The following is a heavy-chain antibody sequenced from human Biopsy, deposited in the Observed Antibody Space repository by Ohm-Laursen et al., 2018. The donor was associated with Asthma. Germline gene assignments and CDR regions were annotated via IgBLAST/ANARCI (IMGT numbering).Heavy chain of an antibody. CDR1: GFTFSNYA. D-gene: IGHD6-19*01. Sequence: SLRLSCAASGFTFSNYAMHWVRQAPGKGLEWVALISYDGSSIYYADSVKGRFTISRDNSKNTLSLQMNSLTAEDTAVYYCEREGVAGTHIEDWGQGTLVTVSS. CDR2: ISYDGSSI. J-gene: IGHJ4*02. V-gene: IGHV3-30-3*01. CDR3: EREGVAGTHIED.